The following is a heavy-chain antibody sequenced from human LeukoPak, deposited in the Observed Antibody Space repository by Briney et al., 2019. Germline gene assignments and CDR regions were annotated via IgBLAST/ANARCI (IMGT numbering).Heavy chain of an antibody. Sequence: GESLKISCKGSGYSFTSYWIGWVRQMPGKGLEWMGAIYPGDSDTRYGPSFQGQVTISADKSTTTAYLQWSSLKASDTAMYYCASGIQLWYTDYWGQGTLVTVSS. CDR3: ASGIQLWYTDY. CDR2: IYPGDSDT. V-gene: IGHV5-51*01. D-gene: IGHD1-1*01. J-gene: IGHJ4*02. CDR1: GYSFTSYW.